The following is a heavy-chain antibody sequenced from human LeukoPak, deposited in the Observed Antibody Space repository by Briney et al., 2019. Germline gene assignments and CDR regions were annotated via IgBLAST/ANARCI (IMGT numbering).Heavy chain of an antibody. CDR1: GFKFRSYG. J-gene: IGHJ4*02. Sequence: GGSLRLSCAASGFKFRSYGMHWVRQAPGKGLEWVAVTWFDGTNKYYADSVKGRFTISRDNSKNTLYLQMNSLRAEDTAVYYCARGWATTQYTYYFDYWGPGTLVTVSS. CDR2: TWFDGTNK. D-gene: IGHD5-12*01. V-gene: IGHV3-33*01. CDR3: ARGWATTQYTYYFDY.